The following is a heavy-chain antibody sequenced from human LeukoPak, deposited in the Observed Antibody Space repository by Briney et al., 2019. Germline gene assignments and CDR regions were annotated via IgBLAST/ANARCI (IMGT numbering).Heavy chain of an antibody. D-gene: IGHD5-18*01. Sequence: GGSLRLSCAASGFSFSSYAMHWVRQAPGKGLEWVAAVPNDGSKTYYADSVKGRFTISRDNSKNTLYLQMNSLRTEDTAVYYCANERGYNYGYSFDYWGQGTLVTVSS. J-gene: IGHJ4*02. CDR3: ANERGYNYGYSFDY. V-gene: IGHV3-30-3*02. CDR1: GFSFSSYA. CDR2: VPNDGSKT.